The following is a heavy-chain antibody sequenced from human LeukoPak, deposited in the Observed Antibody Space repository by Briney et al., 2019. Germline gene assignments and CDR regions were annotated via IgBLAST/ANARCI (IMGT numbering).Heavy chain of an antibody. D-gene: IGHD6-19*01. J-gene: IGHJ5*02. CDR1: GFTFSRYS. V-gene: IGHV3-21*01. CDR3: ARDSAVAGSVNWFDP. CDR2: ISSNNYI. Sequence: GGSLRLSRAASGFTFSRYSMNWVRQAPGKGLEWVSSISSNNYIYYADSVRGRFTISSDNAKNSLYLQLNSLRAEDTAVYYCARDSAVAGSVNWFDPWGQGTLVTVSS.